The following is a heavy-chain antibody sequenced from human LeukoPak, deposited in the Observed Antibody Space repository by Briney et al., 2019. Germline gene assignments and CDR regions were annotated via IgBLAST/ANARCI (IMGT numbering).Heavy chain of an antibody. J-gene: IGHJ4*02. CDR2: IIPIFGTA. V-gene: IGHV1-69*05. CDR1: GGTFTIYA. Sequence: SVTVSCKASGGTFTIYAISWVRQAPGQGLEWMGGIIPIFGTANYAHKFQGRVTITTDESTSTAYMELSSLRSEDTAVYYCARHMGIAAPFDYWGQGTLVTVSS. D-gene: IGHD6-13*01. CDR3: ARHMGIAAPFDY.